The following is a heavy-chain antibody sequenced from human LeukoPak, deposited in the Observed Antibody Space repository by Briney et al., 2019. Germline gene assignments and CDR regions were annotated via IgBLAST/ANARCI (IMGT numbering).Heavy chain of an antibody. CDR1: GGSFSDYY. CDR2: INHSGST. D-gene: IGHD3-22*01. J-gene: IGHJ2*01. V-gene: IGHV4-34*01. CDR3: ARVKGYYDSSGYHWYFDL. Sequence: SETLSLTCAVHGGSFSDYYWSWIRQPPGKVLEWIGEINHSGSTNYNPSLKSRVTISVDTSKNQFSLKLSSVTAADTAVYYCARVKGYYDSSGYHWYFDLWGRGTLVTVSS.